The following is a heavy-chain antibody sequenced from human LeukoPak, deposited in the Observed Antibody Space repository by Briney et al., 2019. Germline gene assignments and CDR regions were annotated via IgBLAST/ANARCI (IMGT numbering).Heavy chain of an antibody. CDR1: GFTFSGFW. CDR2: INSDGSEG. Sequence: GGSLRLSCAVSGFTFSGFWMGWSRQAPGKGLEWVASINSDGSEGYYADVVKGRFTISRDNAKNSLYLQINSLRAEDTAVYYCARSSYSSSSSVWGQGTMVTVSS. V-gene: IGHV3-7*03. D-gene: IGHD6-6*01. J-gene: IGHJ3*01. CDR3: ARSSYSSSSSV.